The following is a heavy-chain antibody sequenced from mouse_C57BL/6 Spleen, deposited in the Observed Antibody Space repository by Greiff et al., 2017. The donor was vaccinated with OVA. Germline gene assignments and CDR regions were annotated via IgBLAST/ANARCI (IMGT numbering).Heavy chain of an antibody. J-gene: IGHJ2*01. V-gene: IGHV1-39*01. CDR1: GYSFTDYN. CDR2: INPNYGTT. D-gene: IGHD1-1*01. Sequence: VQLKQSGPELVKPGASVKISCKASGYSFTDYNMNWVKQSNGKSLEWIGVINPNYGTTSYNQKFKGKATLTVDQSSSTAYMQLNSLTSEDSAVYDCARGTHYGSSYYFDYWGQGTTLTVSS. CDR3: ARGTHYGSSYYFDY.